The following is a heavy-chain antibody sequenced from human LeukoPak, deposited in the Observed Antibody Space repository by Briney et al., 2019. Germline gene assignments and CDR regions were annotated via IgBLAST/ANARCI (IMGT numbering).Heavy chain of an antibody. J-gene: IGHJ4*02. CDR1: GFTFSSYW. CDR3: ARAAGGTSRDY. D-gene: IGHD1-26*01. Sequence: GGSLRLSCVVSGFTFSSYWMSWVRQAPGKGLEWLANINEDGSGRFYVDSVKGRLTISRDNAKNSLFLQMNSLRAEDTAVYYCARAAGGTSRDYWGQGTLVTVSS. V-gene: IGHV3-7*01. CDR2: INEDGSGR.